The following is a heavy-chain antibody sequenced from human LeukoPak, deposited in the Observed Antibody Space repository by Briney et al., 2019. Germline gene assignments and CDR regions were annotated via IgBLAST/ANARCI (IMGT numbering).Heavy chain of an antibody. CDR3: ARDHDEGYCSGGSCSGWFDP. J-gene: IGHJ5*02. Sequence: GGSLRLSCAASGFSFSSYIMNWVRQAPGKGLEWVSSISSSSTYIYYADSVKGRFTISRDNAKNSLYLQMNSLRAEDTAVYYCARDHDEGYCSGGSCSGWFDPWGQGTLVTVSS. D-gene: IGHD2-15*01. V-gene: IGHV3-21*01. CDR2: ISSSSTYI. CDR1: GFSFSSYI.